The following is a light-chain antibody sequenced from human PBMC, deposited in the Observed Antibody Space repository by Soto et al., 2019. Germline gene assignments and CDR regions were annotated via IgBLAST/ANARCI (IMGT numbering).Light chain of an antibody. Sequence: QSVLTQPPSASGTPGQRVTISCSGSSSNIGSNTLNWYQQLPGTAPKLLIYSNNQRPSGVPDRFSGSKSGTSASLAISGLQSEDEADYYCATWDDSLNAWVFGGRTKLTVL. CDR2: SNN. CDR3: ATWDDSLNAWV. CDR1: SSNIGSNT. J-gene: IGLJ3*02. V-gene: IGLV1-44*01.